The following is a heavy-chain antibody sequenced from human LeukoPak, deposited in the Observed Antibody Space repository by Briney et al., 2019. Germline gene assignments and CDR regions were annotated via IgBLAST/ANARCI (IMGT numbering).Heavy chain of an antibody. J-gene: IGHJ6*03. V-gene: IGHV4-39*01. CDR2: IYYSGTT. Sequence: SETLSLTCTVSGDSMSSSSYYWGWIRQPPGKGLEWIGSIYYSGTTYYTPSLKSRVSISVDTSKNQFSLRLNSPTATDTAVYYCARHHAHYFYDMAVWGKGTTVIVSS. CDR1: GDSMSSSSYY. CDR3: ARHHAHYFYDMAV.